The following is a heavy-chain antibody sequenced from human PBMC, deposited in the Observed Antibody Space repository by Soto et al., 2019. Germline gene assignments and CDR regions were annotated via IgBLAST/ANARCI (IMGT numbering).Heavy chain of an antibody. Sequence: QLPLQESGPGLVKPSETLSLTCSVADGSISSTNYSWGWIRQPPGKGLEWIGSVYYTGSTNYNPSLKSRVTLSVDTFKNQFSLKVSSVTAADTAVYNCARLWWGGVGWFDPWGQGTLVTVSS. D-gene: IGHD2-21*01. V-gene: IGHV4-39*01. J-gene: IGHJ5*02. CDR3: ARLWWGGVGWFDP. CDR2: VYYTGST. CDR1: DGSISSTNYS.